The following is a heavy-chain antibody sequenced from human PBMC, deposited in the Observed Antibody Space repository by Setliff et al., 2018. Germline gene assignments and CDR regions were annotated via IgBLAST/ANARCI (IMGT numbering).Heavy chain of an antibody. D-gene: IGHD2-2*02. J-gene: IGHJ6*02. CDR3: ARDSRGLVPAAIEGSYYYYGMDV. CDR1: GGIFNSFS. V-gene: IGHV1-69*13. CDR2: IIPLFGTA. Sequence: GASVKVSCKASGGIFNSFSITWVRQAPGQGLEWMGRIIPLFGTANYAQKFQGRVTITADESTSTAYMELSSLRSEDTAVYYCARDSRGLVPAAIEGSYYYYGMDVWGQGTTVTVSS.